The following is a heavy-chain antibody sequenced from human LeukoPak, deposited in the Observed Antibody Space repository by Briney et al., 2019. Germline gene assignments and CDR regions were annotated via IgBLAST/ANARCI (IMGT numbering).Heavy chain of an antibody. V-gene: IGHV3-30*18. CDR3: TKEGATGSRYNFDC. J-gene: IGHJ4*02. CDR1: GYTFSSHG. CDR2: ISDDGRTA. Sequence: PGRSLRLSCAASGYTFSSHGMHWVRQAPGQGLEWVAVISDDGRTAYYADSVKGRFTISRDNSKNTVSLQMNSLRDDDTAVFYCTKEGATGSRYNFDCWGQGTLVTVSS. D-gene: IGHD2-15*01.